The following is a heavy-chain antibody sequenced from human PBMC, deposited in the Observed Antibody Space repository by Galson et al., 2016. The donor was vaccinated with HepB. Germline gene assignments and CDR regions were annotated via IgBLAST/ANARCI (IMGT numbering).Heavy chain of an antibody. J-gene: IGHJ5*01. CDR1: GDSISNNNW. Sequence: ETLSLTCAVSGDSISNNNWWTWVRQAPGKGLEWIGEMHHSGSTNHNPSLTSRITISIDKSQNQFSMKVTSMTAADTAVYYCARRRDYLDSDGYGFDSWGQGTLVTVSS. CDR3: ARRRDYLDSDGYGFDS. D-gene: IGHD3-22*01. V-gene: IGHV4-4*02. CDR2: MHHSGST.